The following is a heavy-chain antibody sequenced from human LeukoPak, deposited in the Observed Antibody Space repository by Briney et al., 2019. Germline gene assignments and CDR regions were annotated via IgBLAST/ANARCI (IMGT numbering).Heavy chain of an antibody. D-gene: IGHD6-19*01. CDR1: GYTFTSYG. Sequence: ASVKVSCKASGYTFTSYGISWVRQAPGQGLEWMGWISAYNGNTNYAQKLQGRVTITADKSTSTAYMELSSLRSEDTAVYYCARSEAVAPNWYFDLWGRGTLVTVSS. J-gene: IGHJ2*01. V-gene: IGHV1-18*01. CDR2: ISAYNGNT. CDR3: ARSEAVAPNWYFDL.